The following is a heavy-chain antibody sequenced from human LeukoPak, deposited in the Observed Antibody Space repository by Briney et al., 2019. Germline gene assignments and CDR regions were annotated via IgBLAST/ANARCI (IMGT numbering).Heavy chain of an antibody. V-gene: IGHV3-23*01. CDR1: GFTFSSYA. D-gene: IGHD1-26*01. Sequence: PGGSLRLSCAASGFTFSSYAMSWVRQAPGKGLEWVSAISGSGGSTYYADSVKGRFTISRDNSKNTLYLQMNSLRAEDTAVYYCAKDSRGWELPKQIDYWGQGTLVTVSS. CDR3: AKDSRGWELPKQIDY. J-gene: IGHJ4*02. CDR2: ISGSGGST.